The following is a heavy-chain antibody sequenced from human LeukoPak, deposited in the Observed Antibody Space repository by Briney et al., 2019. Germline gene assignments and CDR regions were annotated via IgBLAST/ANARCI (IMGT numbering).Heavy chain of an antibody. V-gene: IGHV4-39*01. Sequence: SETLSLTCTVSGGSISSSSYYWGWIRQPPGKGLEWIGCIYYSGSTYYNPSLKSRATISVDTTKNQFSLKLSSVTAADTAVYYCARGDCSGGSCYLFDYWGEGALVTVSS. D-gene: IGHD2-15*01. CDR2: IYYSGST. CDR1: GGSISSSSYY. CDR3: ARGDCSGGSCYLFDY. J-gene: IGHJ4*02.